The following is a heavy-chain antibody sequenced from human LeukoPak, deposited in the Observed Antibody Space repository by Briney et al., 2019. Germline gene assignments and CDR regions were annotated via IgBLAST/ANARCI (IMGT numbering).Heavy chain of an antibody. V-gene: IGHV3-21*01. D-gene: IGHD1-1*01. CDR3: ARCTTGRTFGSLREIKRSREIDY. Sequence: GGSLRLSCAASGFTFSSYSMNWVRQAPGKGLEWVSSIGSSSSNIYYADSVKGRFTISRDNAKNSLYLQMNSLRVEDTAVYYCARCTTGRTFGSLREIKRSREIDYWGQGTLVTVSS. J-gene: IGHJ4*02. CDR1: GFTFSSYS. CDR2: IGSSSSNI.